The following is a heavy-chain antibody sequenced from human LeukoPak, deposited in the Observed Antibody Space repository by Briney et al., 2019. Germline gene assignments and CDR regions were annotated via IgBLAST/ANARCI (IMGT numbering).Heavy chain of an antibody. J-gene: IGHJ6*02. CDR2: IYYSGST. V-gene: IGHV4-31*03. CDR1: GGSISSGGYY. CDR3: AREAVPDGMDV. D-gene: IGHD6-19*01. Sequence: SQILSLTCTVSGGSISSGGYYWSWIRQHPGKGLEWIGYIYYSGSTYYNPSLKSRVTISVDTSKNQFSLKLSSVTAADTAVYYCAREAVPDGMDVWGQGTTVTVSS.